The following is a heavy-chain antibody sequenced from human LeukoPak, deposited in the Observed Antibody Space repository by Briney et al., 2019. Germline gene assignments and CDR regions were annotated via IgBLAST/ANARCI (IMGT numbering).Heavy chain of an antibody. D-gene: IGHD2-2*01. Sequence: PGRSLRLSCAASGFTVSSNYMSWVRQAPGKGLEWVSVIYSGGSTYYADSVKGGFTISRDNSKNTLYLQMNSLRAEDTAVYYCARDGQLSRTFDYWGQGTLVTVSS. CDR2: IYSGGST. V-gene: IGHV3-66*01. CDR1: GFTVSSNY. CDR3: ARDGQLSRTFDY. J-gene: IGHJ4*02.